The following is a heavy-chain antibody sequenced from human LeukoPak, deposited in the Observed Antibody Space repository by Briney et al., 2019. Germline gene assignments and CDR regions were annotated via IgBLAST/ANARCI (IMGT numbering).Heavy chain of an antibody. CDR1: GYTFTDYY. CDR2: INPNSGGT. CDR3: ARALGPAEKPLNWFDP. Sequence: ASVKVSCKASGYTFTDYYLHWVRQAPGQGLEWMGWINPNSGGTDYAQKFQGRVTMTRDTSISTAYMELSGLKSDDTAVYYCARALGPAEKPLNWFDPWGQGTLVTVSS. V-gene: IGHV1-2*02. D-gene: IGHD1-14*01. J-gene: IGHJ5*02.